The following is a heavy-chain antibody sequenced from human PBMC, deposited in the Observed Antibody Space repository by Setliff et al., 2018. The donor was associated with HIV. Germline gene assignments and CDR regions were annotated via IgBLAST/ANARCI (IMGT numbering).Heavy chain of an antibody. CDR2: VYYTGST. V-gene: IGHV4-59*08. Sequence: SETLSLTCTVSGGSISSYYWSWIRQPPGKGLEWIGYVYYTGSTNYNPSLKSRVTILVDSSRNQFSLRLSSVTAADTAVYYCARHRYYDILFDPWGQGTLVTVSS. CDR3: ARHRYYDILFDP. CDR1: GGSISSYY. D-gene: IGHD3-9*01. J-gene: IGHJ5*02.